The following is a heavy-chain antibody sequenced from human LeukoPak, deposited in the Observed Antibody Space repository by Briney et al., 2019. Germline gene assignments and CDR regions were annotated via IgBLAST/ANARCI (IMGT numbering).Heavy chain of an antibody. J-gene: IGHJ4*02. CDR2: ISAYNSNT. D-gene: IGHD6-19*01. CDR3: ARDFEVAGTNYFDY. V-gene: IGHV1-18*01. CDR1: GYTFTSYG. Sequence: GASVKVSCTASGYTFTSYGINWVRQAPGQGLEWMGWISAYNSNTNYAQKLQGRVTMTTDTSTSTAYMELRSLRSDDTAVYYCARDFEVAGTNYFDYWGQGTLVTVSS.